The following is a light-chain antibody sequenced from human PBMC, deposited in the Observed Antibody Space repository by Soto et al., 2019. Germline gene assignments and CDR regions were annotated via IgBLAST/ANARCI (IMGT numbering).Light chain of an antibody. V-gene: IGKV3-20*01. CDR1: PSVSSSY. Sequence: EIVVTQSPGTLSLSPGERATLSCRASPSVSSSYLAWYQQRPGQAPRLLIYGASSRATGIPDRFSGSGSGTDFTLTISRLEPEDFAVYYCQQYGSSSYTFGQGTKLEIK. CDR2: GAS. CDR3: QQYGSSSYT. J-gene: IGKJ2*01.